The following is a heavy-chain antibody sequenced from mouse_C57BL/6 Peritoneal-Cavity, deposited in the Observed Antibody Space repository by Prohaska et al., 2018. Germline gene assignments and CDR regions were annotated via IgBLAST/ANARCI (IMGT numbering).Heavy chain of an antibody. J-gene: IGHJ3*01. CDR1: GIDFSRYW. V-gene: IGHV4-1*01. D-gene: IGHD2-5*01. Sequence: EVKLLQSGGGLVQPGGSLKLSCAASGIDFSRYWMSWVRRAPGKGLEWIGEINPDSSTINYAPSLKDKFIISRDNAKNTLYLQMSKVRSEDTALYYGARPYYYSNSDFAYWGQGTLVTVSA. CDR3: ARPYYYSNSDFAY. CDR2: INPDSSTI.